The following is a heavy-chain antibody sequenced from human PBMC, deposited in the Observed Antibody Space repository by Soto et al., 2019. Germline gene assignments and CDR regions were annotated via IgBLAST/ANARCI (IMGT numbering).Heavy chain of an antibody. V-gene: IGHV4-31*03. CDR2: ISYSGSA. CDR1: GDSINNDGYY. Sequence: LQASGPGLVKPSQNLSLTYSVSGDSINNDGYYWTWIRQHPGKGLEWNGYISYSGSAYYNPSLKRRVTIPADTEKNQCSMQLSSVTAGDTAVYYCATNRINRRDWFDSWGQRDMVTVAS. CDR3: ATNRINRRDWFDS. J-gene: IGHJ5*01.